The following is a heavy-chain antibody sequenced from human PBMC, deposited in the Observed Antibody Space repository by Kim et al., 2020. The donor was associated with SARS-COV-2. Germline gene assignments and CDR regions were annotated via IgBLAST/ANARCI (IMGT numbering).Heavy chain of an antibody. CDR1: GYSFTSYW. D-gene: IGHD6-19*01. J-gene: IGHJ4*02. CDR3: ARTSIAVAEYFDY. V-gene: IGHV5-51*01. CDR2: IYPGDSDT. Sequence: GESLKISCKGSGYSFTSYWIGWVRQMPGKGLEWMGIIYPGDSDTRYSPSFQGQVTISADKSISTDYLQWSSLNASDTAMYYCARTSIAVAEYFDYWGQGTLITVSS.